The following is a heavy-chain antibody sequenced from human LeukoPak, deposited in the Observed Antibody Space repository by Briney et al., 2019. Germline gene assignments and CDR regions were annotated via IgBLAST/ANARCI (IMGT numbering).Heavy chain of an antibody. J-gene: IGHJ4*02. Sequence: SETLSLTCAVSGGSISSGGYSWSWIRQPPGKGLEWIGYIYHSGSTYYNPSLKSRVTISVDRSKNQFSLKLSSATAADTAVYYCARGPSGYYTDYFDYWGQGTLVTVSS. CDR1: GGSISSGGYS. V-gene: IGHV4-30-2*01. D-gene: IGHD3-3*01. CDR3: ARGPSGYYTDYFDY. CDR2: IYHSGST.